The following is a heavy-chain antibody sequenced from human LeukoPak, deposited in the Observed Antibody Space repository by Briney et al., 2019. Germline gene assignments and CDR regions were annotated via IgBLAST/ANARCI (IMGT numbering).Heavy chain of an antibody. V-gene: IGHV4-59*01. CDR1: GGSISSYY. CDR2: IYYSGST. J-gene: IGHJ4*02. Sequence: SETLSLTCTVSGGSISSYYWSWIRQPPGKGLEWIGYIYYSGSTNYNPSLKSRVTISVDTSKNLFSLKLSSVTAADTAVYYCARDDFWSGYFDYWGQGTLVTVSS. CDR3: ARDDFWSGYFDY. D-gene: IGHD3-3*01.